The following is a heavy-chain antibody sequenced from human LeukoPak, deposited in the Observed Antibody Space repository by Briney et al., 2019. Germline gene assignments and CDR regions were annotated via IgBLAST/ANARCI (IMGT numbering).Heavy chain of an antibody. J-gene: IGHJ6*03. V-gene: IGHV1-69*13. Sequence: ASVKVSCKASGGTFSSYAISWVRQAPGQGLEWVGGIIPIFGTANYAQKFQGRVTIAADESTSTAYMELSSLRSEDTAVYYCASAGPAAIFYYYYYMDVWGKGTTVTVSS. CDR2: IIPIFGTA. CDR3: ASAGPAAIFYYYYYMDV. D-gene: IGHD2-2*01. CDR1: GGTFSSYA.